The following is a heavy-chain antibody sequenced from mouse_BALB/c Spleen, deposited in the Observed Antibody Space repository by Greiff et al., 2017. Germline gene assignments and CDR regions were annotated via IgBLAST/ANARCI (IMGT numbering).Heavy chain of an antibody. Sequence: VQLQQSGAELVRPGSSVKISCKASGYAFSSYWMNWVKQRPGQGLEWIGQIYPGDGDTNYNGKFKGKATLTADKSSSTAYMQLSSLTSEDSAVYFCAREGLGLRRGYAMDYWGQGTSVTVSS. CDR3: AREGLGLRRGYAMDY. CDR2: IYPGDGDT. D-gene: IGHD2-4*01. V-gene: IGHV1-80*01. J-gene: IGHJ4*01. CDR1: GYAFSSYW.